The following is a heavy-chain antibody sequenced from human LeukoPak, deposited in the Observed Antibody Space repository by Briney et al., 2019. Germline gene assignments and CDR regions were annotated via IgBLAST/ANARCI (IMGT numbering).Heavy chain of an antibody. D-gene: IGHD4-11*01. CDR1: GYSISSGYY. CDR3: ARHVDYILTH. Sequence: SETLSLTCTVSGYSISSGYYWGWIRQPPGKGLEWIGSIYHSGSTYYNPSLKSRVTISVDTSKNQFSLKLSSVTAADTAVYYCARHVDYILTHWGQGTLVTVSS. CDR2: IYHSGST. V-gene: IGHV4-38-2*02. J-gene: IGHJ4*02.